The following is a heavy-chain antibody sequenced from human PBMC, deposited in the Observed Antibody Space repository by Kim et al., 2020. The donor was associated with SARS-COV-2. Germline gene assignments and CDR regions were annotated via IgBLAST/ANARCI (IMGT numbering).Heavy chain of an antibody. D-gene: IGHD1-26*01. CDR1: GGSISSYY. J-gene: IGHJ6*02. CDR3: SRVGGVYYYYGMDV. V-gene: IGHV4-59*01. CDR2: IYYSGST. Sequence: SETLSLTCTVSGGSISSYYWSWIRQPPGKGLEWIGYIYYSGSTNYNPSLKSRVTISVDTSKNQFSLKLSSVTAADTAVYYCSRVGGVYYYYGMDVWGQGT.